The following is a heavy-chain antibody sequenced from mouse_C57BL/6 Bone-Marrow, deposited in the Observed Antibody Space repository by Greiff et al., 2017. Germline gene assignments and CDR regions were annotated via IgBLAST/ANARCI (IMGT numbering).Heavy chain of an antibody. D-gene: IGHD1-1*01. V-gene: IGHV1-64*01. CDR1: GYTFTSYW. J-gene: IGHJ2*01. Sequence: QVQLQQPGAELVKPGASVKLSCKASGYTFTSYWMHWVKQRPGPGLEWIGMIHPNSGSTNYNAKFKSKATLTVAKSSSTAYMPLTSLTSEDSAFCYCARGEYYGSGLDYWGQGTTLTVSS. CDR3: ARGEYYGSGLDY. CDR2: IHPNSGST.